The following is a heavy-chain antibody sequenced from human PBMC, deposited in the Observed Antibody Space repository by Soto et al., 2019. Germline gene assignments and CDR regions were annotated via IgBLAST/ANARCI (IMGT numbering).Heavy chain of an antibody. CDR1: GYTFTSYA. J-gene: IGHJ6*02. CDR3: ARDWLVRPYYYYGMDV. CDR2: INAGNGNT. V-gene: IGHV1-3*01. Sequence: ASVKVSCKASGYTFTSYAMHWVRQAPGQRLEWMGWINAGNGNTKYSQKFQGRVTITRDTSASTAYVELSSLRSEDTAVYYCARDWLVRPYYYYGMDVWGQGTTVTVSS. D-gene: IGHD3-9*01.